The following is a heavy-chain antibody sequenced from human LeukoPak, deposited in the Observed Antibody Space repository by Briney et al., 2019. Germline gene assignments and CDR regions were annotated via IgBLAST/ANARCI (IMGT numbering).Heavy chain of an antibody. J-gene: IGHJ4*02. Sequence: GESLKISCKGSGYSFSSYWIGWVRQMPGKGLEWMGIIYPGDSDTRYSPSFQGQVTISADKSISTAYLQWSSLKASDTAIYYCARPHTLDLYTKYYFDYWGQGTLVTVSS. D-gene: IGHD2-2*02. CDR1: GYSFSSYW. V-gene: IGHV5-51*01. CDR2: IYPGDSDT. CDR3: ARPHTLDLYTKYYFDY.